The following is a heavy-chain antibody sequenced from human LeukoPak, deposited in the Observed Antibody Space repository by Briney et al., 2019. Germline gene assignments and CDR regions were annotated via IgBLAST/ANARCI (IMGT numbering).Heavy chain of an antibody. J-gene: IGHJ3*02. CDR1: GGSISSSSYY. Sequence: SETLSLTCTVSGGSISSSSYYWRWIRQPPGKGPEWIGSIYYSGITFYTPSLRSRVAISVDTSKNQFSLKVTSVTAADTAVYYCASGPNDVFDIWGQGTMVTVSS. CDR3: ASGPNDVFDI. CDR2: IYYSGIT. V-gene: IGHV4-39*01.